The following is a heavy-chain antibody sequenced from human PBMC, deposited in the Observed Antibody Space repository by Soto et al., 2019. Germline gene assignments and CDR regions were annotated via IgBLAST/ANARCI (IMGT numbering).Heavy chain of an antibody. D-gene: IGHD5-12*01. Sequence: QVQLVQSGAEVKKPGSSVKVSCKASGGTFSSYAISWVRQAPGQGLEWMGGIIPIFGTANYAQKFQGRVTITADEPTSTAYMELSSLRSEDTAVYYCAKETGSGYSGYDSPFDYWGQGTLVTVSS. CDR1: GGTFSSYA. J-gene: IGHJ4*02. V-gene: IGHV1-69*01. CDR2: IIPIFGTA. CDR3: AKETGSGYSGYDSPFDY.